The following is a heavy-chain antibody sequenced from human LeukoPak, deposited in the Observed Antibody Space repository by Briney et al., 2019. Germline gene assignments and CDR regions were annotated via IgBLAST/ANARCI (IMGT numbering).Heavy chain of an antibody. J-gene: IGHJ4*02. CDR1: GFTFSSYA. D-gene: IGHD2-2*01. V-gene: IGHV3-30-3*01. CDR3: ARGPLKIVVVPAAPDY. Sequence: GGSLRLSCAASGFTFSSYAMHWVRQAPGKGLEWVAVISYDGSNKYYADSVKGRFTISRDNSKNTLYLQMNSLRAEDTAVYYCARGPLKIVVVPAAPDYWGQGTLVTVSS. CDR2: ISYDGSNK.